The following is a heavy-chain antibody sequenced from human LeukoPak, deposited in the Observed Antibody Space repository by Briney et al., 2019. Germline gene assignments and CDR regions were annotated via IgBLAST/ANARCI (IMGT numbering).Heavy chain of an antibody. CDR1: GFTFSSYA. Sequence: GGSLRLSCAASGFTFSSYAMSWVRQAPGKGLEWVSAISGSGGSTYYADSVKGRFTVSRDNSKNTLYLQMNSLRAEDTAVYYCAKDGVVASDAFDIWGQGTMVTVSS. V-gene: IGHV3-23*01. CDR2: ISGSGGST. J-gene: IGHJ3*02. D-gene: IGHD3-22*01. CDR3: AKDGVVASDAFDI.